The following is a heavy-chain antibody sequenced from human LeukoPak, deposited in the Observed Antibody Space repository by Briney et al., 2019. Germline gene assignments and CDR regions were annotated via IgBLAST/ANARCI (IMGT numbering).Heavy chain of an antibody. D-gene: IGHD2-2*01. J-gene: IGHJ4*02. V-gene: IGHV1-2*02. CDR1: GYTFTGYY. CDR2: INPNSGGT. CDR3: ARVPGIVVVPAATFDY. Sequence: ASVKVSCKASGYTFTGYYMHWVRQAPGQGLEWMGWINPNSGGTSYAQKFQGRVTMTRDTSISTAYMELSRLRSDDTAVYYCARVPGIVVVPAATFDYWGQGTLVTVSS.